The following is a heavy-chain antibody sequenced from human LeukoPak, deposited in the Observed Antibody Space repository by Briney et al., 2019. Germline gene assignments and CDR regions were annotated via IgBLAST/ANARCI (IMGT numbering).Heavy chain of an antibody. Sequence: GGSLRLSCAASGFTFSNYEMNSVRQAPGKGLEWVSYIGSSGSPIYYVDSVKGRFTISRDNAKNSLYLQMNSLRAEDTAVYYCVPIRKFDWLFPDWGQGTLVTVSS. D-gene: IGHD3-9*01. CDR3: VPIRKFDWLFPD. V-gene: IGHV3-48*03. CDR1: GFTFSNYE. J-gene: IGHJ4*02. CDR2: IGSSGSPI.